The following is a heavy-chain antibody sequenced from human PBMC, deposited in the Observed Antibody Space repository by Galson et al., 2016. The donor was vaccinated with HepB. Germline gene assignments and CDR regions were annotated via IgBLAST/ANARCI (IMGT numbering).Heavy chain of an antibody. CDR3: AKDWGVATITHFDY. Sequence: SLRLSCGASGFIFSSYAMSWVRQAPGKGLEWVSGLSGSDGSTYYADSVKGRFTTSRDNSKNTLYLQMNSLRAEDTAVYYRAKDWGVATITHFDYWGQGILVIVSS. V-gene: IGHV3-23*01. CDR1: GFIFSSYA. J-gene: IGHJ4*02. D-gene: IGHD5-12*01. CDR2: LSGSDGST.